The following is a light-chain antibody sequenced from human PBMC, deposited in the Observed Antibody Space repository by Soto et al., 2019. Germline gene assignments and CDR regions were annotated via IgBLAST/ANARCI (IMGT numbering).Light chain of an antibody. CDR3: MQGTHWPRT. V-gene: IGKV2-30*01. CDR2: KVS. J-gene: IGKJ1*01. Sequence: DNVITQSRLSLPVTRGHPSSSSFMSSQSVVDSDENTYLNWFQQRPGKSPRRLIYKVSNRDSGVPDRFSGSGSGTEFTLKISRVEAEDVGVYYCMQGTHWPRTFGQGTKVDIK. CDR1: QSVVDSDENTY.